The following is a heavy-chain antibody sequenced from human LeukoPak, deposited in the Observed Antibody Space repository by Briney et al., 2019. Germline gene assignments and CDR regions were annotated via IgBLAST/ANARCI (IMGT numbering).Heavy chain of an antibody. V-gene: IGHV1-69*06. Sequence: ASVKVSFKASGGTFTSYAISWVRQAPGQGLEWMGRIIPIFGTANYAQKFQGRVTITADKSTSTAYMELSSLRSEDTAVYYCARSMGITGTTGYFQHWGQGTLVTVST. D-gene: IGHD1-7*01. CDR2: IIPIFGTA. CDR3: ARSMGITGTTGYFQH. CDR1: GGTFTSYA. J-gene: IGHJ1*01.